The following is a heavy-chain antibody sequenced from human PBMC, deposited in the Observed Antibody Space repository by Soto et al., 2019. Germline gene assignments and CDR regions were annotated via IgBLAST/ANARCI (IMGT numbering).Heavy chain of an antibody. CDR1: GFTFSSYG. D-gene: IGHD6-13*01. J-gene: IGHJ4*02. Sequence: GGSLRLPCAASGFTFSSYGMHWVRQAPGKGLEWVSVISYDGSNKYYADSVKGRFTISRDNSKNTLYLQMNSLRAEDSAVYYCARDQVRRISSWYDYWGQGTLVTVSS. CDR3: ARDQVRRISSWYDY. V-gene: IGHV3-33*08. CDR2: ISYDGSNK.